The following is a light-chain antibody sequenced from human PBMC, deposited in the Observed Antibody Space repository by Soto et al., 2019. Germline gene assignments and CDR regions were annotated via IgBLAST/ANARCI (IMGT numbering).Light chain of an antibody. J-gene: IGKJ1*01. CDR1: QSIDSW. CDR3: QPYNSYSRT. Sequence: DIQMTQSPSTLSASVGDRVTITCRASQSIDSWLAWYQHKPGKAPKLLIFKASTLETGVPSRFSGSGSETEFTLTISSLQPDESATYYCQPYNSYSRTFGQGNKVEIK. CDR2: KAS. V-gene: IGKV1-5*03.